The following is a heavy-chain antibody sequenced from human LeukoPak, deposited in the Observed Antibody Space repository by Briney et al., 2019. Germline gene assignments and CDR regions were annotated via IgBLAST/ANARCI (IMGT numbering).Heavy chain of an antibody. CDR1: GYTFTSYG. D-gene: IGHD2-2*01. CDR2: ISAYNGNT. CDR3: ARDMKAGFPEYCSSTSCPGNADY. Sequence: ASVKVSFKSSGYTFTSYGISWVRQAPGQGLEWMGCISAYNGNTNYAQKLQGRVTMTTDTSTTTAYMELRSLRSDDTAVYYCARDMKAGFPEYCSSTSCPGNADYWGQGTLVTVSS. J-gene: IGHJ4*02. V-gene: IGHV1-18*01.